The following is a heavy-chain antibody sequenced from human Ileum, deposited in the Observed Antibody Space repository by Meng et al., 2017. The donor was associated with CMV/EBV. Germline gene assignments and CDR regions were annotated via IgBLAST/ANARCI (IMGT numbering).Heavy chain of an antibody. CDR3: ARDQGMFRVVTPLGY. CDR2: VRYDGNNP. Sequence: SGLTFSSYDMRGDRQAARKGREWVALVRYDGNNPFYAESVKSRFNISRDNSKNTLYLQMNSLRGEDTAVYYCARDQGMFRVVTPLGYWGQGSLVTVSS. CDR1: GLTFSSYD. D-gene: IGHD3-3*01. V-gene: IGHV3-33*08. J-gene: IGHJ4*02.